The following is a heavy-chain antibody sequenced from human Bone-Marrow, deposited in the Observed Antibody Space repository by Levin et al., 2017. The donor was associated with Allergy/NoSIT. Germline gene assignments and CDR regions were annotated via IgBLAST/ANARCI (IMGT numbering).Heavy chain of an antibody. CDR1: GDSLSNSRVC. Sequence: SGPTLVKPTQTLTLTCTFSGDSLSNSRVCVNWIRQPPGKALEWLALSSWDDDEYYSPSLKTRLTITKDTSKNQAVLTMTNMDPVDTGMYYFTLISAEGIMGASLDPYFDLWGRGTLVTVSS. CDR2: SSWDDDE. J-gene: IGHJ2*01. V-gene: IGHV2-70*01. D-gene: IGHD1-26*01. CDR3: TLISAEGIMGASLDPYFDL.